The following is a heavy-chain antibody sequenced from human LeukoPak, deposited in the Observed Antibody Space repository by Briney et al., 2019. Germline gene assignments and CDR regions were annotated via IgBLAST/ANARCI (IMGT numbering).Heavy chain of an antibody. V-gene: IGHV3-30*02. CDR2: IRYDGSSK. CDR1: GFTFNSYG. J-gene: IGHJ6*03. D-gene: IGHD1-26*01. Sequence: HAGGSLRLSCAASGFTFNSYGIHWVRQAPGKGLEWVAFIRYDGSSKYYVDSVKGRFTISRDNSKNTLYLQMNSLRAEDTAVYFCAKGSGWEASYFYYYMDVWGKGTTVTISS. CDR3: AKGSGWEASYFYYYMDV.